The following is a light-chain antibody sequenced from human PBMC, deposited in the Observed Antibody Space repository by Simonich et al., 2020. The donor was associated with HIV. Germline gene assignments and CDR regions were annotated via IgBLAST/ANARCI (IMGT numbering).Light chain of an antibody. Sequence: DIQMTQSPSTLSASVGDRVTITCRASQSIRSWLAWYQKKPGKAPSLLIYKASSLESGVPSRFSGSGSGTEFTLTISSLQPDDFATYYCQQYNSYWTFGQGTKVEIK. CDR1: QSIRSW. CDR2: KAS. J-gene: IGKJ1*01. V-gene: IGKV1-5*03. CDR3: QQYNSYWT.